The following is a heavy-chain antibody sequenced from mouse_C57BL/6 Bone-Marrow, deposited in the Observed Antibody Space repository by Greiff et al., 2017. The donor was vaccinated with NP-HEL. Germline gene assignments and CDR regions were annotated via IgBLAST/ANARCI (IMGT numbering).Heavy chain of an antibody. V-gene: IGHV5-12*01. CDR2: ISNGGGST. J-gene: IGHJ4*01. Sequence: EVKLEESGGGLVQPGGSLKLSCAASGFTFSDYYMYWVRQTPEKRLEWVAYISNGGGSTYYPDTVKGRFTISRDNAKNTLYLQMSRLKSEDTAMYYCARQIRGDYWGQGTSVTVSS. CDR3: ARQIRGDY. CDR1: GFTFSDYY.